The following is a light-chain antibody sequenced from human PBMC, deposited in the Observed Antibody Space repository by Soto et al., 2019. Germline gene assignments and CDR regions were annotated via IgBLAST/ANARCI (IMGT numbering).Light chain of an antibody. V-gene: IGKV1-5*01. CDR1: QSISSW. Sequence: DIQMTQSPSTLSASVGDRVTITCRASQSISSWLAWYQQKPGKAPKLLIYDASSLESGVPSTFSGSRSGTEFSLTIGTLQPDDFAIYYCQQYHSFSITFGQGTRLEI. CDR3: QQYHSFSIT. CDR2: DAS. J-gene: IGKJ5*01.